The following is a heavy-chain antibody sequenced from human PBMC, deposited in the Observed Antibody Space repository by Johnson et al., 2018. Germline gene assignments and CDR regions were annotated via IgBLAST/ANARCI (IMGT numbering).Heavy chain of an antibody. J-gene: IGHJ6*03. CDR2: IRWISGSR. CDR1: GFTFDDYA. CDR3: AKDTQNYYMDV. V-gene: IGHV3-9*01. Sequence: VQLVESGGGLVQPGRSXRLSCAASGFTFDDYAMHWVRQAPGTGLECVSGIRWISGSRGSAESVKGRFTISRDNAKNSLYLQRNSLRAEDTALYYCAKDTQNYYMDVWGKGTTVTVSS.